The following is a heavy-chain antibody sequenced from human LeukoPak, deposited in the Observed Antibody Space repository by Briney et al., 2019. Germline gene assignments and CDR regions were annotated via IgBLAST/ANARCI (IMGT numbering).Heavy chain of an antibody. CDR1: GFTFSSYG. CDR3: AKTNGYYSD. V-gene: IGHV3-23*01. D-gene: IGHD3-22*01. CDR2: ISGSGGTT. Sequence: GGSLRLSCAATGFTFSSYGMNWVRQAPGKGLGWVSGISGSGGTTYYADSVKGRFTISRDNSKNSLSLQVSSLRAEDTAVYYCAKTNGYYSDWGQGTLVTVSS. J-gene: IGHJ4*02.